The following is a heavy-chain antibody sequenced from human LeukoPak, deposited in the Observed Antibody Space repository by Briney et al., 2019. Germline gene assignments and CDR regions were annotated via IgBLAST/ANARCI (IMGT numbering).Heavy chain of an antibody. CDR1: GFTFSSYG. V-gene: IGHV3-30*18. J-gene: IGHJ4*02. CDR3: AKDAHLAGAFDY. CDR2: ISYDGSNK. Sequence: GRSLRLSCAASGFTFSSYGMHWVRQAPGKGLEWVAVISYDGSNKYYADSVKGRFTISRDNSKNMLYLQMNSLRAEDTAVYYCAKDAHLAGAFDYWGQGTLVTVSS. D-gene: IGHD7-27*01.